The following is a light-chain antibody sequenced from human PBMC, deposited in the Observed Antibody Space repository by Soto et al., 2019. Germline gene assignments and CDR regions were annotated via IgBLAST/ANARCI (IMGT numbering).Light chain of an antibody. J-gene: IGLJ1*01. V-gene: IGLV2-14*03. CDR2: DVS. Sequence: QLVLTQPASVSGSPGQSITISCTGTSSDVGGYNYVSWYQQHPGKAPKLIIYDVSNRPSGVSNRFSGSKSGNTASLTISGLQAEDDTDYYCSSYTSTSTYVFGTGTKLTVL. CDR1: SSDVGGYNY. CDR3: SSYTSTSTYV.